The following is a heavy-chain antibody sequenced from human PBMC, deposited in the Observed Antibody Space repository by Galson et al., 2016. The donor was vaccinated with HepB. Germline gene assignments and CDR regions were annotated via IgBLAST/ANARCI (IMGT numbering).Heavy chain of an antibody. D-gene: IGHD3-10*01. CDR1: GGSISSRNYY. J-gene: IGHJ4*02. V-gene: IGHV4-39*01. CDR3: ARVAWDQYCSGSYDY. CDR2: INYSGNT. Sequence: ETLSLTCTVSGGSISSRNYYWGWIRQPPGKGLEWIGSINYSGNTYYNPSLKSRVTMSIDTSKNQFSLRLSSVTAADTAVYYCARVAWDQYCSGSYDYWGQGTLVSVSS.